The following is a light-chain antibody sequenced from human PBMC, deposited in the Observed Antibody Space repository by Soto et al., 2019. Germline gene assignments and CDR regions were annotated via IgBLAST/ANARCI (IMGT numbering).Light chain of an antibody. V-gene: IGLV1-40*01. CDR3: QSYDTTLNVV. CDR1: SSKLGTGYD. J-gene: IGLJ2*01. Sequence: QSVLTQPPSVSGAPGQRVTISCTGSSSKLGTGYDVHWYVQLPGTAPKLLLFDNVNRPSGVPDRFSGSKSGTSASLAITGLRTEDEGDYYCQSYDTTLNVVFGGGTKLTVL. CDR2: DNV.